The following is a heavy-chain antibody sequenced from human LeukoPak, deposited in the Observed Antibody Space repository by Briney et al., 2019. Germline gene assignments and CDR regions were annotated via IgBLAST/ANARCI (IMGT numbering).Heavy chain of an antibody. Sequence: SETLSLTCTVSGGSLTSYYWNWIRQFPGKGLEWIGYSFYHGTTKYNPSLNSRVTISVDRSKNQFSLKLDSVTAADTAVYYCARGRPGDVWGKGTTVTVSS. J-gene: IGHJ6*04. CDR1: GGSLTSYY. CDR2: SFYHGTT. CDR3: ARGRPGDV. D-gene: IGHD2-15*01. V-gene: IGHV4-59*08.